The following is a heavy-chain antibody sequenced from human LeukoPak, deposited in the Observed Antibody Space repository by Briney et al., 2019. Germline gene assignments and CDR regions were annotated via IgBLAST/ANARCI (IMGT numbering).Heavy chain of an antibody. D-gene: IGHD3-22*01. CDR3: ARITYDYDSSGYPED. V-gene: IGHV3-21*01. CDR2: ISGFGNYM. Sequence: GGSLRLSCAASGFPFSSYSMTWVRQAPGKGLEWVSSISGFGNYMYYADSVKGRFTISRDNAKNSLYLLMNSLRAEDTAVYYCARITYDYDSSGYPEDWGQGTLVTVSS. CDR1: GFPFSSYS. J-gene: IGHJ4*02.